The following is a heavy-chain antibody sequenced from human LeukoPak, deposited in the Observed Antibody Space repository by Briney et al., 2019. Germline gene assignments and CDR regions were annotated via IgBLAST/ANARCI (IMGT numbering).Heavy chain of an antibody. J-gene: IGHJ4*02. CDR2: ISGSGGST. D-gene: IGHD1-26*01. CDR3: AKGWRGNYFEY. V-gene: IGHV3-23*01. CDR1: GLTFTSYG. Sequence: AGGSLRLSCVASGLTFTSYGMSWVRQAPGKGLEWVSSISGSGGSTDYADSVKGRFTTSRDNSKNTLYLQMNSLRAEDTAVYYCAKGWRGNYFEYWGPGTLVTVSS.